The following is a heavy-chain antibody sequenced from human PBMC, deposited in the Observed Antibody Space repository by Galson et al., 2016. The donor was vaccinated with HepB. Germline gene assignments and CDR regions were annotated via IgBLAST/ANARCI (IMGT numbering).Heavy chain of an antibody. J-gene: IGHJ4*02. V-gene: IGHV3-49*03. CDR1: GFTFGDYA. CDR3: TRDANIAGRPNFDY. D-gene: IGHD6-13*01. Sequence: SLRLSCAASGFTFGDYAMSWFRQAPGKGLEWVAFSRSRVFGGTTEYAASVKGRFTISRDDSKNIAYLQMNSLKTEDTAVYYWTRDANIAGRPNFDYWGQGTLVTVSS. CDR2: SRSRVFGGTT.